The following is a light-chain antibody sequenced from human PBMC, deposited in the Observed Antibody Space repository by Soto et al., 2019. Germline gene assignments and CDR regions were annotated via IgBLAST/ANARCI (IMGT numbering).Light chain of an antibody. CDR3: QQYNDRPRT. CDR1: QLFSSN. V-gene: IGKV3-15*01. Sequence: EIVMTQSPATLSVSPGESVTLSCRASQLFSSNLAWYQRRPGQAPRLLIYGSSTRATGVPPRFSGSASGTEFTLTISSLQSEDFRVYYCQQYNDRPRTFGQGTRLEIK. CDR2: GSS. J-gene: IGKJ5*01.